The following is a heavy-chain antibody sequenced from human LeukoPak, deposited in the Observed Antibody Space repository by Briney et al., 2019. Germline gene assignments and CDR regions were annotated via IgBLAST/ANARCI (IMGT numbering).Heavy chain of an antibody. D-gene: IGHD4-17*01. V-gene: IGHV1-2*02. J-gene: IGHJ4*02. CDR3: ARAPIWPYGDYVHDY. Sequence: GASVKVSCKASGYTFTGYYMHWVRQAPGQGLEWMGWINPNSGGTNYAQKFQGRVTMTRDTSISTAYMELSSLRSEDTAVYYCARAPIWPYGDYVHDYWGQGTLVTVSS. CDR1: GYTFTGYY. CDR2: INPNSGGT.